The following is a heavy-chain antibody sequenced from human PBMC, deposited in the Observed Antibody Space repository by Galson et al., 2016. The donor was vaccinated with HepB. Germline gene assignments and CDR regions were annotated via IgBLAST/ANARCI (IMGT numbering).Heavy chain of an antibody. CDR3: AKDEGWAAAGRYYFDY. J-gene: IGHJ4*02. Sequence: SLRLSCAASGFTFSNYAMSWVRQAPGKGLEWVSGISGSGGSTYYADSVKGRFTISRDNSKNTLFLQMHSLRAEDTAVYYCAKDEGWAAAGRYYFDYWGREPWSPSLQ. CDR2: ISGSGGST. V-gene: IGHV3-23*01. CDR1: GFTFSNYA. D-gene: IGHD6-13*01.